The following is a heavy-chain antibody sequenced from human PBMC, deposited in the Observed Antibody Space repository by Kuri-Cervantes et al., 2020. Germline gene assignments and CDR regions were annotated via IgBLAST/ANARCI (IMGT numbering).Heavy chain of an antibody. CDR1: GDSISNINW. D-gene: IGHD4-23*01. CDR3: ARDYGGNSLLTFLDY. CDR2: INHSGST. Sequence: SCAVSGDSISNINWWSWVRQPPGKGLEWIGEINHSGSTNYNPSLKSRVTISVDTSKNQFSLKLSSVTAADTAVYYCARDYGGNSLLTFLDYWGQGTLVTVSS. V-gene: IGHV4-4*02. J-gene: IGHJ4*02.